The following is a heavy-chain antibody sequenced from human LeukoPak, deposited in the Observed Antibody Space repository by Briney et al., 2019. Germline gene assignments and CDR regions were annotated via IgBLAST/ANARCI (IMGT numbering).Heavy chain of an antibody. CDR1: GYTFTGYY. CDR2: SNLNSGGT. D-gene: IGHD7-27*01. CDR3: VREGALGTPDYYYYGLYV. V-gene: IGHV1-2*02. J-gene: IGHJ6*02. Sequence: GASVKVSCKASGYTFTGYYMHWVRQAPGQGLEWMGGSNLNSGGTNYEQKFLGRVTMTRDTSIITAYIELYSLRSYDTTAHYCVREGALGTPDYYYYGLYVWGQGTTVTVSS.